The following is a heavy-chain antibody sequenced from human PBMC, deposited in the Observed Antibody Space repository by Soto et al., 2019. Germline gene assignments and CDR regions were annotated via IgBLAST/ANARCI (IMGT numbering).Heavy chain of an antibody. CDR3: ARDGMDYYDSSGYRFPGWFDP. CDR2: IYYSGST. D-gene: IGHD3-22*01. CDR1: GGSISSGGYY. J-gene: IGHJ5*02. V-gene: IGHV4-31*03. Sequence: SETLSLTCTVSGGSISSGGYYWSWIRQHPGKGLEWIGYIYYSGSTYYNPSLKSRVTISVDTSKNQFSLKLSSVTAADTAVYYCARDGMDYYDSSGYRFPGWFDPWGQGTLVTVPQ.